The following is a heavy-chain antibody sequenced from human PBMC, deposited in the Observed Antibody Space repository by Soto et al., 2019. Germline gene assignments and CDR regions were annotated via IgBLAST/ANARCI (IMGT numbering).Heavy chain of an antibody. D-gene: IGHD4-17*01. J-gene: IGHJ4*02. CDR2: MNPNNGNV. CDR3: ARGPYGDYYGGLDY. V-gene: IGHV1-8*01. CDR1: RYTFTSSD. Sequence: QVHLVQSGAEVKKPGASVKVSCKASRYTFTSSDINWVRQATGQGLEWMGWMNPNNGNVGYAQKLQGRVTMTRNTSITTAYMELSNLRSEDTAVYYCARGPYGDYYGGLDYWGQGTLVTVSS.